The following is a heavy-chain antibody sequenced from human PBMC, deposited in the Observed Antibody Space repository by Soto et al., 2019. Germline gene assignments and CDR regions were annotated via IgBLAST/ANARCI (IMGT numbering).Heavy chain of an antibody. Sequence: QVQLQESGPGLVKPSETLSLTCTVSGASINNHYWSWIRQPPGRGLEWIGFIYYSGSTNFNPSLESRVTMSVDTSKNQFSLKLSSVTAADTAVYYCARVLDTMTGTKQFDHWGQGTLVTVSS. CDR2: IYYSGST. D-gene: IGHD1-7*01. J-gene: IGHJ4*02. CDR3: ARVLDTMTGTKQFDH. V-gene: IGHV4-59*11. CDR1: GASINNHY.